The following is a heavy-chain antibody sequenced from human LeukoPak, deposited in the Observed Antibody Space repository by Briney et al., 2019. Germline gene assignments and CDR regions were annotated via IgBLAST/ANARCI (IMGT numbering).Heavy chain of an antibody. J-gene: IGHJ5*02. V-gene: IGHV3-20*04. CDR3: TRYTRVEGLDL. D-gene: IGHD1-14*01. Sequence: GGSLRLSCAASGFVFDDYGMSWVRHAPGKGLGWVSGLSWNGGSTGYADPVKGRFTISRDNVKNTLYLQMNSLRAEDTALYYCTRYTRVEGLDLWGRGTLVTVSS. CDR2: LSWNGGST. CDR1: GFVFDDYG.